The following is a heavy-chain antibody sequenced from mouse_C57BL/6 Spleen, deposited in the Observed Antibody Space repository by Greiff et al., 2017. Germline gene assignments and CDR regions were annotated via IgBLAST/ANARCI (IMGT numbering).Heavy chain of an antibody. Sequence: EVQRVESGGGLVKPGGSLKLSCAASGFTFSSYTMSWVRQTPEKRLEWVATISGGGGNTYYPDSVKGRFTISRDNAKNTLYLQMSSLRSEDTALYYCARQDYSNSYFDYWGQGTTLTVSS. CDR3: ARQDYSNSYFDY. CDR2: ISGGGGNT. V-gene: IGHV5-9*01. CDR1: GFTFSSYT. D-gene: IGHD2-5*01. J-gene: IGHJ2*01.